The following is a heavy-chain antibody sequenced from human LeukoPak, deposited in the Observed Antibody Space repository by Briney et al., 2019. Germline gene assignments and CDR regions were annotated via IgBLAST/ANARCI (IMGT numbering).Heavy chain of an antibody. D-gene: IGHD3-22*01. CDR2: IIPIFGIA. CDR1: GGTFSSYA. Sequence: SVKVSCKASGGTFSSYAISWVRQAPGQGLEWMGRIIPIFGIANYAQKFQGRVTITADKSTSTAYMELSSLRSEDTAVYYCARDRRYYDSSGYYGYWGQGTLVTVSS. J-gene: IGHJ4*02. CDR3: ARDRRYYDSSGYYGY. V-gene: IGHV1-69*04.